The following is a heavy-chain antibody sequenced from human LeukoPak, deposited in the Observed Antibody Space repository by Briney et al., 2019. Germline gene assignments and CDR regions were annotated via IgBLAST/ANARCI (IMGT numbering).Heavy chain of an antibody. D-gene: IGHD2-15*01. CDR2: ISYDGSNK. Sequence: GGSLRLSCAASGFTFSSYSMHWVRQAPGKGLEWVAVISYDGSNKYYADSVKGRFTISRDNSKNTLYLQMNSLRAEDTAVYYCARDLLLSEYGSGRTFDPWGQGTLVTVSS. CDR1: GFTFSSYS. CDR3: ARDLLLSEYGSGRTFDP. V-gene: IGHV3-30-3*01. J-gene: IGHJ5*02.